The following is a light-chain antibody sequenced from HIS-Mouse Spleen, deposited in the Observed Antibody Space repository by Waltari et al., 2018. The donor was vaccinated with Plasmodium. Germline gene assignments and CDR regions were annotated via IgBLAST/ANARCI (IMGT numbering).Light chain of an antibody. V-gene: IGLV1-40*01. CDR1: SSNIGAGYD. J-gene: IGLJ3*02. CDR2: GNS. CDR3: QSYDSSLSDWV. Sequence: QSVLTQPPSVSGAPGQRVTISCTGSSSNIGAGYDVHWYQQLPGTAPKLLIHGNSNRPAGGPDRFSGSKSGTSAALAITGLQAEDEADYYCQSYDSSLSDWVFGGGTKLTVL.